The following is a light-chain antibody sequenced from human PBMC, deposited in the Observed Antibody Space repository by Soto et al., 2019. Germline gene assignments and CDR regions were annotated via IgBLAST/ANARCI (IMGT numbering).Light chain of an antibody. V-gene: IGKV4-1*01. Sequence: DIVMTQSPHSLAVALGERATINCKSSQSVLYSSNNKNYLAWYQQRPGQPPKLLIYWASTRESGVPDRFSGSGSGTDFTLTITSLQADDVAVYYCQQYESTPPTFGQGTKLEIK. CDR3: QQYESTPPT. CDR1: QSVLYSSNNKNY. J-gene: IGKJ2*01. CDR2: WAS.